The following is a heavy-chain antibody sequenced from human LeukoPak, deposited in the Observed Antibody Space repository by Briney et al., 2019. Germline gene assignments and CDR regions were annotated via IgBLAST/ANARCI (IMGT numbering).Heavy chain of an antibody. J-gene: IGHJ4*02. CDR2: IYYSGST. V-gene: IGHV4-59*11. CDR1: GGSISSHY. D-gene: IGHD1-14*01. Sequence: SETLSLTCTVSGGSISSHYWSWIRQPPGKGLEWIGYIYYSGSTNYNPSHKSRVTISVDTSKNQFSLKLSSVTAADTAVYYCARITGSWGQGTLVTVSS. CDR3: ARITGS.